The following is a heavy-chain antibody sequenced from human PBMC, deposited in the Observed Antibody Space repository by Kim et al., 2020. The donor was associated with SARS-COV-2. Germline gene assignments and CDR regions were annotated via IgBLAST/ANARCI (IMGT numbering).Heavy chain of an antibody. CDR2: FDPEDGET. CDR3: ATARPGGDFWSGYYTRGYFDY. D-gene: IGHD3-3*01. V-gene: IGHV1-24*01. Sequence: ASVKVSCKVSGYTLTELSMHWVRQAPGKGLEWMGGFDPEDGETIYAQKFQGRVTMTEDTSTDTAYMELSSLRSEDTAVYYCATARPGGDFWSGYYTRGYFDYWGQGTLVTVSS. J-gene: IGHJ4*02. CDR1: GYTLTELS.